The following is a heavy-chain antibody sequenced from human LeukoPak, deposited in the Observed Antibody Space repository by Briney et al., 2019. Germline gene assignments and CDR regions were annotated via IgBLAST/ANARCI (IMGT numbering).Heavy chain of an antibody. D-gene: IGHD5-12*01. V-gene: IGHV1-46*01. CDR2: INPSGGST. J-gene: IGHJ4*02. CDR3: ARALSDYDSVFDY. CDR1: GYTFTSYY. Sequence: ASVKVSCKASGYTFTSYYMHWVRQAPGQGLEWMRIINPSGGSTNYAQKFQGRVTMTRDMSTSTVYMELSSLRGDDTAVYYCARALSDYDSVFDYWGQGTLVTVSS.